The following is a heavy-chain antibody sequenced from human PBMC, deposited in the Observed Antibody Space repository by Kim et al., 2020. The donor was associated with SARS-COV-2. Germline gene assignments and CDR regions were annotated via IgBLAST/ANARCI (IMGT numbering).Heavy chain of an antibody. D-gene: IGHD6-19*01. CDR1: GFTFSSYS. Sequence: GGSLRLSCAASGFTFSSYSMNWVRQAPGKGLEWVSSISSSSSYIYYADSVKGRFTISRDNAKNSLYLQMNSLRAEDTAVYCCARDSPLGSGWYSWFDPWGQGTLVTVSS. CDR3: ARDSPLGSGWYSWFDP. J-gene: IGHJ5*02. V-gene: IGHV3-21*04. CDR2: ISSSSSYI.